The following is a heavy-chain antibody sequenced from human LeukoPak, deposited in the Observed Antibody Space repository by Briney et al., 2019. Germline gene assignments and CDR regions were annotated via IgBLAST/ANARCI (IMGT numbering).Heavy chain of an antibody. J-gene: IGHJ4*02. CDR3: ARRYCSSTSCHYFDY. CDR1: GYTFSSYD. D-gene: IGHD2-2*01. Sequence: ASVKVSCTASGYTFSSYDINWVRQATGQGLEWMGWMNPNSGNTGYAQKFQGRVTMTRNTSISTAYMDLSSLRSEDTAVYYCARRYCSSTSCHYFDYWGQGTLVTVSS. CDR2: MNPNSGNT. V-gene: IGHV1-8*01.